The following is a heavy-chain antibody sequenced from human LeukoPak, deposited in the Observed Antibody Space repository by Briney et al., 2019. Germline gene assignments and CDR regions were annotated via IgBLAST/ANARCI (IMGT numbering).Heavy chain of an antibody. CDR2: IYYSGST. CDR1: GGSISSYY. D-gene: IGHD5-12*01. V-gene: IGHV4-39*07. CDR3: ARDDSGYDLDYYYYGMDV. J-gene: IGHJ6*02. Sequence: PSETLSLTCTVSGGSISSYYWSWIRQPPGKGLEWIGSIYYSGSTYYNPSLKSRVTISVDTSKNQFSLKLSSVTAADTAVYYCARDDSGYDLDYYYYGMDVWGQGTTVTVSS.